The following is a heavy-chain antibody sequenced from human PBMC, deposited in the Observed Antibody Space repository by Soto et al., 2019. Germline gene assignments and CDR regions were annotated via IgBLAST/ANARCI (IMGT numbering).Heavy chain of an antibody. J-gene: IGHJ5*02. CDR1: GYTFTSYD. CDR2: MNPNSGNT. D-gene: IGHD2-2*01. V-gene: IGHV1-8*01. CDR3: AGPREIPPRGALAS. Sequence: QVQLVQSGAEVRKPGASVKVSCKASGYTFTSYDINWVRQATGQGLEWMGWMNPNSGNTGFAQKFQGRVTMTRNTSISTAYMELSSLRYEDTARYFCAGPREIPPRGALASWGQGTLVTVSP.